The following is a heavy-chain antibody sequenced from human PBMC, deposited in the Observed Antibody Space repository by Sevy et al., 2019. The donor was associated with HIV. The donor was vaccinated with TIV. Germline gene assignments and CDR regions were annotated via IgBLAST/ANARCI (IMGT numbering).Heavy chain of an antibody. CDR3: ARDHVKDGDLGDYYYYAMDV. J-gene: IGHJ6*02. CDR2: ISGSDNII. CDR1: GFTFSDYY. D-gene: IGHD4-17*01. V-gene: IGHV3-11*01. Sequence: GGSLRLSCAASGFTFSDYYMSWIRQAPGKGLEWLSYISGSDNIIYYADSARGRFTISRDNAKNSLYLQMNSLIAEDTAVYYCARDHVKDGDLGDYYYYAMDVWDQGTSVTVSS.